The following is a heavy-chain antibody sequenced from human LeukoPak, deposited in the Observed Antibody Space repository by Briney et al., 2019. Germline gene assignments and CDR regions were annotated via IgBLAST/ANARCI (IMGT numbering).Heavy chain of an antibody. Sequence: ASVKVSCKASGYTFTSHGISWVRQAPGQGLEWMGWISAYNGNTNYAQKLQGRVTMTTDTSTSTAYMELRSLRSDDTAVYYCARCYDILTGYYCSMDVWGQGTTVTVSS. J-gene: IGHJ6*02. CDR1: GYTFTSHG. CDR3: ARCYDILTGYYCSMDV. CDR2: ISAYNGNT. V-gene: IGHV1-18*01. D-gene: IGHD3-9*01.